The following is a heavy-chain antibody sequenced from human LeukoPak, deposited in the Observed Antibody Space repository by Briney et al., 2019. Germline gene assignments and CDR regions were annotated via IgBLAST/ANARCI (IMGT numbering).Heavy chain of an antibody. CDR2: ISAYNGNT. Sequence: ASVKVSCKASGYTFTSYGISWVRQAPGQGLERMGWISAYNGNTNYAQKLQGRVTMTTDTSTSTAYMELRSLRSDDTAVYYCARAGTMVRGVIITRLFDPWGQGTLVTVSS. CDR3: ARAGTMVRGVIITRLFDP. D-gene: IGHD3-10*01. CDR1: GYTFTSYG. V-gene: IGHV1-18*01. J-gene: IGHJ5*02.